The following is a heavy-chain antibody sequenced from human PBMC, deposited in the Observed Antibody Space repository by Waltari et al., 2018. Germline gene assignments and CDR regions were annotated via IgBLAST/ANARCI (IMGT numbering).Heavy chain of an antibody. D-gene: IGHD1-26*01. CDR1: VGTFSSYA. Sequence: QVQLVQSGAEVKKPGSSVKVSCKASVGTFSSYAISWVRQAPGQGLEWMGGIIPILGIANYAQKFQGRVTITADKSTSTAYMELSSLRSEDTAVYYCAAGATRGPFDYWGQGTLVTVSS. J-gene: IGHJ4*02. CDR3: AAGATRGPFDY. CDR2: IIPILGIA. V-gene: IGHV1-69*10.